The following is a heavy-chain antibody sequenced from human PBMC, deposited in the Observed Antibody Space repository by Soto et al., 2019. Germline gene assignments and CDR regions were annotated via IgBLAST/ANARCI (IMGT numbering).Heavy chain of an antibody. J-gene: IGHJ4*02. CDR1: VGSISSSNW. CDR2: IYHSGST. CDR3: ARDLRAAAGNYFDY. Sequence: RSLTFAVSVGSISSSNWCSWFRQPPGKGLEWIGEIYHSGSTNYNPSLKSRVTISVDKSKNQFSLKLSSVTAADTAVYYCARDLRAAAGNYFDYWDQGTLVTVSS. V-gene: IGHV4-4*02. D-gene: IGHD6-13*01.